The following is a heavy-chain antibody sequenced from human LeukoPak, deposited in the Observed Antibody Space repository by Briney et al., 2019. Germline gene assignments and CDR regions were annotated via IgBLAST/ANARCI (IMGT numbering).Heavy chain of an antibody. V-gene: IGHV4-59*01. Sequence: SETLSLTCTVSGGSLSNYYWSWIRQPPGKGLEWGGYISYSGSTNYNPSLKSRIIISVDTSTNQFPLNLSSVTAADTAVYYCARVAVARKYYYYYYMDVWGKGTTVTVSS. D-gene: IGHD6-19*01. J-gene: IGHJ6*03. CDR3: ARVAVARKYYYYYYMDV. CDR2: ISYSGST. CDR1: GGSLSNYY.